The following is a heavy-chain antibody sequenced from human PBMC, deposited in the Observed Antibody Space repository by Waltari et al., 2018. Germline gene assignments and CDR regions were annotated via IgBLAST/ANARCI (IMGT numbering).Heavy chain of an antibody. CDR1: AFTFTTSA. Sequence: QMQLVQSGPEVKKPGTSAKVSCKASAFTFTTSAMHWVRQPRGQRLEWIGWILVGSANTNYAQKFQERVTITRDMSTSTAYMELSSLRSEDTAVYYCAAALYDSSGYYPDYWGQGTLVTVSS. V-gene: IGHV1-58*02. J-gene: IGHJ4*02. CDR2: ILVGSANT. D-gene: IGHD3-22*01. CDR3: AAALYDSSGYYPDY.